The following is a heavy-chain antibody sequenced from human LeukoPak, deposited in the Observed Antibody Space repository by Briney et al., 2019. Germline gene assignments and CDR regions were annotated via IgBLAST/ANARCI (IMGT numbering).Heavy chain of an antibody. Sequence: GGSLRLSCAASGFTFSSYGMHWVRQAPGKGLEWVAVMSYDGRDKYYADSVRGRFTISRDNSNNTVYLQMNGLRIEDTAVYYCAKSGGSGSYWYFDLSGRGTLVTVSS. CDR2: MSYDGRDK. J-gene: IGHJ2*01. CDR1: GFTFSSYG. CDR3: AKSGGSGSYWYFDL. V-gene: IGHV3-30*18. D-gene: IGHD3-10*01.